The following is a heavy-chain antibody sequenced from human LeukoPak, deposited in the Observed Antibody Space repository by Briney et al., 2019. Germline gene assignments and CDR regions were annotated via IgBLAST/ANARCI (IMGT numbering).Heavy chain of an antibody. Sequence: PSETLSLTCTVSGVSISTSYWSWLWQPPGKGLEWIGYVHTGGSTNYNPSLNSRVTISVDTSKNQFSLNLSSVTAADTAVYYCARGYFDSSGYSNPFDRWGQGTLVTASS. CDR2: VHTGGST. V-gene: IGHV4-4*08. CDR3: ARGYFDSSGYSNPFDR. CDR1: GVSISTSY. J-gene: IGHJ4*02. D-gene: IGHD3-22*01.